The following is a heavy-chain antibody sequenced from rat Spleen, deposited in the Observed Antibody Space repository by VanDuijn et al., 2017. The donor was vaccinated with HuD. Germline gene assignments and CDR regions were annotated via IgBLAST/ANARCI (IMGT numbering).Heavy chain of an antibody. CDR1: GFIFRNYD. J-gene: IGHJ2*01. CDR3: ARQDVYYGPHYFDY. D-gene: IGHD1-6*01. V-gene: IGHV5S13*01. CDR2: ISTGGGNT. Sequence: EVQLVESGGGLVQPGRSLELSYAASGFIFRNYDMAWVRQAPTKGLEWVASISTGGGNTYYRDSVKGRFTISRDNAKNTQYLQMDSLRSEDTATYYCARQDVYYGPHYFDYWGQGVMVTVSS.